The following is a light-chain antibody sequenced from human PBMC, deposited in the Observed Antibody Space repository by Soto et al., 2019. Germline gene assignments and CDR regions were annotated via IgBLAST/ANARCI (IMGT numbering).Light chain of an antibody. J-gene: IGKJ1*01. V-gene: IGKV3-15*01. CDR1: QSFSIL. CDR2: GAT. Sequence: EIVMTQSPATLSVSPGERATLSCRASQSFSILLAWYQQKPGQAPRLLIHGATTRATGIPARFSGSGSGTEFTLTISSLQSEDFATYYCQQYNAYPWTFGQGTKVDIK. CDR3: QQYNAYPWT.